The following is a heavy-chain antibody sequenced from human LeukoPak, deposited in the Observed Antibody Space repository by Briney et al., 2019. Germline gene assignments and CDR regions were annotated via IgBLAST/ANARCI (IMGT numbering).Heavy chain of an antibody. J-gene: IGHJ3*02. V-gene: IGHV4-30-2*01. CDR2: IYHSGST. D-gene: IGHD6-13*01. CDR3: ARIPVSSVEQQLVPEPTAQDAFDI. Sequence: PSETLSLTCTVSGGSITSGVYYWGFIRQPPGKGLEWIGYIYHSGSTYYNPSLKSRVTISVDRSKNQFSLKLSSVAAADTAVYYCARIPVSSVEQQLVPEPTAQDAFDIWGQGTMVTVSS. CDR1: GGSITSGVYY.